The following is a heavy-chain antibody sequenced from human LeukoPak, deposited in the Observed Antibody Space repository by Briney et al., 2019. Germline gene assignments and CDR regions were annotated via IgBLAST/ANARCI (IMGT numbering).Heavy chain of an antibody. CDR1: GDTLTDLS. V-gene: IGHV1-24*01. Sequence: ASVKVSCKVSGDTLTDLSMHWVRQAPGKGLEWMGGLDPADGETIYAKKFQGRVTMTEDTSTDTAYMELNSLRSEDTAVYYCATHRTTVITGLVYWGQGTLVSVSS. D-gene: IGHD4-17*01. CDR2: LDPADGET. CDR3: ATHRTTVITGLVY. J-gene: IGHJ4*02.